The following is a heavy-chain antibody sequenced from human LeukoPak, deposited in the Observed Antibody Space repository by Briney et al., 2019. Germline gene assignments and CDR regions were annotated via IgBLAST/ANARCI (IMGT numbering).Heavy chain of an antibody. Sequence: GGSLRLSCAASGFTFSSSEMYWVRQTPGKGLEWVALIWSDGNNKYYADSVKGRFTVSRDNSKNTLFLQMNSLRAEDTAVYYCARGPAYSYGPFDYWGQGTLVTVSS. CDR3: ARGPAYSYGPFDY. V-gene: IGHV3-33*07. J-gene: IGHJ4*02. D-gene: IGHD5-18*01. CDR1: GFTFSSSE. CDR2: IWSDGNNK.